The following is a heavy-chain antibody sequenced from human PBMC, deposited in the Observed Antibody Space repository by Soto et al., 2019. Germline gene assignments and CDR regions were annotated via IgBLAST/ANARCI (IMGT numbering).Heavy chain of an antibody. V-gene: IGHV3-33*01. D-gene: IGHD6-19*01. CDR2: IWYDGSNK. CDR3: SREGVVAGSQYG. Sequence: PGWSMRLCCAASGFIFSNYGIHWVRQAPGKGLEWVALIWYDGSNKYYADSVKGRFIVSRDNTNNTVYLQLNSLTADDTAVYYCSREGVVAGSQYGWGQGTLVTV. J-gene: IGHJ4*02. CDR1: GFIFSNYG.